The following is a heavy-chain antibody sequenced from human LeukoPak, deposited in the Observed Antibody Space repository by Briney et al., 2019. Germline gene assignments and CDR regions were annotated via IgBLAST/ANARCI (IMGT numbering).Heavy chain of an antibody. CDR2: ISSSSSYI. CDR3: ARETPRIRYFDS. J-gene: IGHJ4*02. D-gene: IGHD2-15*01. CDR1: GFTFSSYS. V-gene: IGHV3-21*01. Sequence: GGSLRLSCAASGFTFSSYSMNWVRQAPGKGLEWVSSISSSSSYIYYADLVKGRFTISRDNAKNSLYLQMNSLRAEDTAVYYCARETPRIRYFDSWGQGTLVTVSS.